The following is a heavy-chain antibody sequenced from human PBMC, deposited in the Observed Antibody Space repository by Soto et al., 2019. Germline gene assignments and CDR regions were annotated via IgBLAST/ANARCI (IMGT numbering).Heavy chain of an antibody. Sequence: QVQLQESGPGLVKPSETLSLSCTVSGASITDYYWTWIRQPPGQGLEWIGYVYYSGRTNYKPSLKSRVTVSVDMSKDQFSLILTSLTAADTAVYYCASFHGVASAGFDSWGQGTLVTVSS. CDR3: ASFHGVASAGFDS. D-gene: IGHD6-13*01. CDR2: VYYSGRT. J-gene: IGHJ4*02. CDR1: GASITDYY. V-gene: IGHV4-59*01.